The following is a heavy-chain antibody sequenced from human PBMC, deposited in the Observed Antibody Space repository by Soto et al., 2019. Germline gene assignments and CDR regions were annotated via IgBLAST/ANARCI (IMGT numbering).Heavy chain of an antibody. D-gene: IGHD6-19*01. CDR3: ARGRSSGWEYYFDY. Sequence: GGSLRLSCAASGFTFSSYDMHWVRQATGKGLEWVSAIGTAGDTYYPGSVKGRFTISRENAKNSLYLQMNSLRAGDTAVYYCARGRSSGWEYYFDYWGQGTLVTVYS. CDR1: GFTFSSYD. J-gene: IGHJ4*02. CDR2: IGTAGDT. V-gene: IGHV3-13*01.